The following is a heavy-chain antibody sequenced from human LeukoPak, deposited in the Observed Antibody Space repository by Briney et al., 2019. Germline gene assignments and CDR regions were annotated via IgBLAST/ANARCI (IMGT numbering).Heavy chain of an antibody. D-gene: IGHD3-22*01. CDR2: ITSGGART. CDR3: AKFPYDSSAYYDY. J-gene: IGHJ4*02. CDR1: GFTFSNSA. V-gene: IGHV3-23*01. Sequence: GGSLRLSCVGSGFTFSNSAMTWVRQAPGKGLEWVSVITSGGARTYYADAVKGRFSISRDNGKNTLYLQLNSLRAEDTAVYYCAKFPYDSSAYYDYWGQGTLVTVTS.